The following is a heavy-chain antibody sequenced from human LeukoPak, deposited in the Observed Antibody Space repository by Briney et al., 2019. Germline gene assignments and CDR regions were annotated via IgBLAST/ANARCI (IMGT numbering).Heavy chain of an antibody. J-gene: IGHJ4*02. CDR2: ISYDGSNK. CDR3: ARGRTRITIFGVVTPFDY. CDR1: GFTFSSYA. D-gene: IGHD3-3*01. V-gene: IGHV3-30-3*01. Sequence: PGGSLRLSCAASGFTFSSYAMHWVRQAPGKGLEWVAVISYDGSNKYYADSVKGRFTISRDNSKNTLYLQMNSLRAEDTAVYYCARGRTRITIFGVVTPFDYWGQGTLVTVSS.